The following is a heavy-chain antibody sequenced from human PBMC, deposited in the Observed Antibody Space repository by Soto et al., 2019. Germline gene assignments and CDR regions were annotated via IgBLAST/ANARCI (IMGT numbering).Heavy chain of an antibody. J-gene: IGHJ6*02. CDR3: AREGAGGVVIMPTQYYGMDV. V-gene: IGHV1-69*12. CDR1: GGTFSSYA. CDR2: IIPIFGTA. D-gene: IGHD3-3*01. Sequence: QVQLVQSGAEVKKPGSSVKVSCKASGGTFSSYAISWVRQAPGQGLEWMGGIIPIFGTANYAQKFQGRVTITADETTSTAYMGLSSLRSEDTAVYYCAREGAGGVVIMPTQYYGMDVWGQGTTVTVSS.